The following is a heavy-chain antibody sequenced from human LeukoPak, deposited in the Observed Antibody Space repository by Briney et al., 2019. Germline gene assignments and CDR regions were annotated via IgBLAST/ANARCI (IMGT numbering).Heavy chain of an antibody. V-gene: IGHV1-24*01. CDR3: ARGLTIFGVGTYYYYMDV. Sequence: ASVKVSCKVSGYTLTELSMHWVRQAPGKGLEWMGGFDPEDGETIYAQKFQGRVTITTDESTSTAYMELSSLRSEDTAVYYCARGLTIFGVGTYYYYMDVWGKGTTVTVSS. J-gene: IGHJ6*03. CDR1: GYTLTELS. CDR2: FDPEDGET. D-gene: IGHD3-3*01.